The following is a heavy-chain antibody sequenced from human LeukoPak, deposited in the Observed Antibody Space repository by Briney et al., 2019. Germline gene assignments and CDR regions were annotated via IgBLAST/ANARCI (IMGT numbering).Heavy chain of an antibody. D-gene: IGHD1-26*01. CDR2: TYHRSQWYN. V-gene: IGHV6-1*01. CDR3: ARWVGSAGRFDN. Sequence: SQTLSLTCAISGDSVSSNSAVWSWIRQSPSRGLEWLGRTYHRSQWYNEYAVYVRGRITINSNTSKNQFSLHLNSVTPEDTAIYYCARWVGSAGRFDNWGQGTLVTVSS. CDR1: GDSVSSNSAV. J-gene: IGHJ4*02.